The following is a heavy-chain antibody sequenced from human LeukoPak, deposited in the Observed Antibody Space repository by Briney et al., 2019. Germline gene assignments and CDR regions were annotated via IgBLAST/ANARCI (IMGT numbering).Heavy chain of an antibody. J-gene: IGHJ4*02. CDR1: GGSISSSSYY. Sequence: PSETLSLTCTVSGGSISSSSYYWGWIRQPPGKGLEWIGSIYYSGSTYYNPSLKSRVTISVDTSKNQFSLKLSSVTAADTAVYYCARVGKGSTRVRRTFFDYWGQGTLVTVSS. D-gene: IGHD3-3*02. CDR3: ARVGKGSTRVRRTFFDY. V-gene: IGHV4-39*01. CDR2: IYYSGST.